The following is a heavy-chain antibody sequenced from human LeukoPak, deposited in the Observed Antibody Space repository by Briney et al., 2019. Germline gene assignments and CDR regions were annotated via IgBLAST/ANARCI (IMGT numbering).Heavy chain of an antibody. CDR1: GGTFSSYA. V-gene: IGHV1-69*04. Sequence: ASVKVSCKASGGTFSSYAISWVRQAPGQGLEWMGRIIPIFGIANYAQKFQGRVTITADKSTSTAYMELSSLRSEDTAVYYCAVVGAVAAGELDYWGQGTLVTVSS. CDR3: AVVGAVAAGELDY. D-gene: IGHD6-19*01. CDR2: IIPIFGIA. J-gene: IGHJ4*02.